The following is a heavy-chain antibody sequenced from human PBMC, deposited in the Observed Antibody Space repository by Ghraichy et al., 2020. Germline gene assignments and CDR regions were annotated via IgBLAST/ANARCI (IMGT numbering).Heavy chain of an antibody. J-gene: IGHJ4*02. V-gene: IGHV2-5*02. CDR1: GFSLSTSEVG. CDR3: AHRRYYDSSGYDY. Sequence: SGPTLVKPTQTLTLTCTLSGFSLSTSEVGVGWIRQPPGKALEWLAVIRWDGNTLYSPSLKNRLTITRVTFKNQVVLTMTNMDPVDTGTYYCAHRRYYDSSGYDYWGQGTLVTVAS. D-gene: IGHD3-22*01. CDR2: IRWDGNT.